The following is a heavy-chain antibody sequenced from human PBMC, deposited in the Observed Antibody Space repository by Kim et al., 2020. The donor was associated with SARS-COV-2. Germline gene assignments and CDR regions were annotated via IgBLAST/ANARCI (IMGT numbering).Heavy chain of an antibody. D-gene: IGHD1-26*01. V-gene: IGHV3-74*01. J-gene: IGHJ6*02. Sequence: KGRFTISRGNAKHTLYLQMNSLRAEDTAVYYCARVRVGSYLIWYYYYGMDVWGQGTTVTVSS. CDR3: ARVRVGSYLIWYYYYGMDV.